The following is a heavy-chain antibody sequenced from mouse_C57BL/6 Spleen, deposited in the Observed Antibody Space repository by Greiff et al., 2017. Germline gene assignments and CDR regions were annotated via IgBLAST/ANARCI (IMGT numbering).Heavy chain of an antibody. CDR2: IDPSDSYT. CDR3: ARGDSSGYEDY. CDR1: GYTFTSYW. D-gene: IGHD3-2*02. Sequence: VQLQQPGAELVMPGASVKLSCKASGYTFTSYWMHWVKQRPGQGLEWIGEIDPSDSYTNYNQKFKGKSTLTVDKSSSPAYMQLSSLTSEDSAVYYCARGDSSGYEDYWGQGTTLTVAS. V-gene: IGHV1-69*01. J-gene: IGHJ2*01.